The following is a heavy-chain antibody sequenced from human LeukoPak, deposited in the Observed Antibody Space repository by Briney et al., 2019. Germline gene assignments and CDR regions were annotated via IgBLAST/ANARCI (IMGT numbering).Heavy chain of an antibody. CDR2: ITSSSDYT. Sequence: GGSLRLSCVDSGFSFSNYHMSWIRQAPGKGLEWRSYITSSSDYTNYADSVKGRFTISRDNAKKSLYLQMNSPRGEDTAVYYCARGSYYYFDYWGQGTLVTVSS. CDR1: GFSFSNYH. V-gene: IGHV3-11*05. CDR3: ARGSYYYFDY. D-gene: IGHD1-26*01. J-gene: IGHJ4*02.